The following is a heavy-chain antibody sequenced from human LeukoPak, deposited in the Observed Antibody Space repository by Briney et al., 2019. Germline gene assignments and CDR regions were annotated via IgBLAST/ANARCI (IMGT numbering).Heavy chain of an antibody. CDR3: AKDQGVDYGGNPYYFDY. CDR1: GFTFSSYW. D-gene: IGHD4-23*01. J-gene: IGHJ4*02. V-gene: IGHV3-74*01. CDR2: INSDGSST. Sequence: GGSLRLSCAASGFTFSSYWMHWVRQAPGKGLVWVSRINSDGSSTSYADSVKGRFTISRDNAKNTLYLQMNSLRAEDTAVYYCAKDQGVDYGGNPYYFDYWGQGALVTVSS.